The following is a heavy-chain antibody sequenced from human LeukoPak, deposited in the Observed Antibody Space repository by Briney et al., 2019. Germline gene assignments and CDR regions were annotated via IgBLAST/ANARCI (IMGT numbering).Heavy chain of an antibody. J-gene: IGHJ4*02. CDR3: ARPYYGDYMNEDY. CDR1: GGSFSGYY. V-gene: IGHV4-34*01. D-gene: IGHD4-17*01. CDR2: INHSGRT. Sequence: PSETLSLTCAVYGGSFSGYYWSWIRQPPGKGLEWIGEINHSGRTNYNPFLKSRVTISVDTSRNQFSLKLSSVTAADTAVYYCARPYYGDYMNEDYWGQGSLVTVSS.